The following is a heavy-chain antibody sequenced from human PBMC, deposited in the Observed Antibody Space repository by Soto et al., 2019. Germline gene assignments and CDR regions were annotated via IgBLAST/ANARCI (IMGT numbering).Heavy chain of an antibody. Sequence: ETGPTLVNPTQTLTLTFTFSGFSLSTSGMCVSWIRQPPGKALEWLARIDWDDDKYYSTSLKTRLTISKATSKNQVVLTMTNMDPVDTATFYCARVRVDPNYYGMDVWGQGTTVTVSS. J-gene: IGHJ6*02. D-gene: IGHD5-12*01. CDR3: ARVRVDPNYYGMDV. CDR2: IDWDDDK. CDR1: GFSLSTSGMC. V-gene: IGHV2-70*11.